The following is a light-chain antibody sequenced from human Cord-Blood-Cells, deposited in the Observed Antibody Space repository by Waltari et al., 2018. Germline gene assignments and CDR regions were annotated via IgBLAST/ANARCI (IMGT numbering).Light chain of an antibody. CDR1: QDIRNY. CDR3: QQYDNLPPTWT. J-gene: IGKJ1*01. Sequence: DIQMTQSPSSLSASVGDRVTITCQASQDIRNYLNWYQQKPGKAPKLLIYDASNLETGVPSRFSGSGSVTDFTFTISSLQPEDIATYYCQQYDNLPPTWTFGQGTKVEIK. CDR2: DAS. V-gene: IGKV1-33*01.